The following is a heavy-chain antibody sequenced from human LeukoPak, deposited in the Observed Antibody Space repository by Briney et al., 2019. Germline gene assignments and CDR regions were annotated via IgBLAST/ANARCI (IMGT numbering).Heavy chain of an antibody. Sequence: GGSLRLSGAASGFTVSSNYMSWVRQAPGKGLEWVSVFYSVGSTYYADSVKGRFTISRDNSKNTLYLQMNSLRAEDTAVYYCARGLDYGDYFDCWGQGTLVTVSS. CDR1: GFTVSSNY. CDR3: ARGLDYGDYFDC. J-gene: IGHJ4*02. V-gene: IGHV3-53*01. D-gene: IGHD4-17*01. CDR2: FYSVGST.